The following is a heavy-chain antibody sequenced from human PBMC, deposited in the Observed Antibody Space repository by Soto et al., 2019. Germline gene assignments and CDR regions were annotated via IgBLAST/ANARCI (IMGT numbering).Heavy chain of an antibody. J-gene: IGHJ6*02. CDR3: ARCGRDGKPVYGMDV. D-gene: IGHD2-15*01. V-gene: IGHV4-34*01. CDR1: GGSFSGYY. Sequence: SETLSLTCAVYGGSFSGYYWSWIRQPPGKGLEWIGEINHSGSTNYNPSLKSRVTISVDTSKNQFSLKLSSVTAADTAVYYCARCGRDGKPVYGMDVWGQGTTVTVSS. CDR2: INHSGST.